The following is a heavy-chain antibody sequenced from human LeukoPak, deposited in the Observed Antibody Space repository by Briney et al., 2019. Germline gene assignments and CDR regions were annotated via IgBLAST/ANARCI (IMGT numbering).Heavy chain of an antibody. CDR1: GFTFSDYY. V-gene: IGHV3-11*01. CDR2: ISSSGSTI. J-gene: IGHJ3*02. D-gene: IGHD6-19*01. Sequence: GGSLRLSCAASGFTFSDYYMSWIRQAPGKGLEWVSYISSSGSTIYYADSVKGRFTISRDNAKNSLYLQMNSLRAEDTAVYSCAKALKQWLVPGAFDIWGQGTMVTVSS. CDR3: AKALKQWLVPGAFDI.